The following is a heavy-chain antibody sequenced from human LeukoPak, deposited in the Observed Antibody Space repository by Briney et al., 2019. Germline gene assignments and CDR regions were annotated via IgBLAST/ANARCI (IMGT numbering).Heavy chain of an antibody. CDR2: ISSSSSYI. CDR3: ARAGPVDIVATYNWFDP. Sequence: PGRSLRLSCAASGFTFISYSMNWVRQAPGKGLEWVSSISSSSSYIYYADSVKGRFTISRDNAKDSLYLQMNSLRAEDTAVYYCARAGPVDIVATYNWFDPWGQGTLVTVSS. V-gene: IGHV3-21*01. D-gene: IGHD5-12*01. J-gene: IGHJ5*02. CDR1: GFTFISYS.